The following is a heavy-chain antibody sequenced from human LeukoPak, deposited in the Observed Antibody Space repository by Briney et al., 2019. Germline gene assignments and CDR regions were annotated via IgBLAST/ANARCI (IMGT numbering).Heavy chain of an antibody. J-gene: IGHJ4*02. V-gene: IGHV1-69*06. D-gene: IGHD2-15*01. CDR1: GGTFSSYA. CDR2: IIPIFGTA. Sequence: ASVKVSCKASGGTFSSYAISWVRQAPGQGLEWMGGIIPIFGTANYAQKFQGRVTITADKSTSTAYMELSSLRSEDTAVYYCARDCSGGSCYGAWGQGTLVTVSS. CDR3: ARDCSGGSCYGA.